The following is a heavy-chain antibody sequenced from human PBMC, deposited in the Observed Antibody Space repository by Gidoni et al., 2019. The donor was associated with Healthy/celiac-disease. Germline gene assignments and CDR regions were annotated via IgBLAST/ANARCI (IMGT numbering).Heavy chain of an antibody. CDR3: ARVLNQDIVATIYY. D-gene: IGHD5-12*01. J-gene: IGHJ4*02. CDR2: ISYDGSNK. Sequence: QVQLVESGGGVVQPGRSLRLSCAASGFTFRSYAMHWVRQAPGKGLEWVAVISYDGSNKYYAYYVKGRFTISRDNSKNTLYLQMNSLRAEDTAVYYCARVLNQDIVATIYYWGQGTLVTVSS. CDR1: GFTFRSYA. V-gene: IGHV3-30-3*01.